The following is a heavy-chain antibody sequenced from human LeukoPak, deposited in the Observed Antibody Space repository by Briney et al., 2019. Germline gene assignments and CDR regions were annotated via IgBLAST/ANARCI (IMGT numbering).Heavy chain of an antibody. CDR3: ARDSHYDFWSGYYSYYYGMDV. D-gene: IGHD3-3*01. J-gene: IGHJ6*02. V-gene: IGHV1-69*04. Sequence: SVKVSCKASGGTFSSYAISWVRQAAGQGLEWMGRIIPIFGIANYAQKFQGRVTITADKSTSTAYMELSSLRSEDTAVYYCARDSHYDFWSGYYSYYYGMDVWGQGTTVTVSS. CDR2: IIPIFGIA. CDR1: GGTFSSYA.